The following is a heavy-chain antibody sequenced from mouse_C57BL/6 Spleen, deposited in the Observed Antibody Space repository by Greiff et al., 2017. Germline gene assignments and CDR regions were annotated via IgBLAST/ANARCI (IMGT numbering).Heavy chain of an antibody. V-gene: IGHV1-69*01. CDR3: ARRGYYYDSSPSFDY. CDR2: IDPSDSYT. Sequence: QVQLQQPGAELVMPGASVKLSCKASGYTFTSYWMHWVKQRPGQGLEWIGEIDPSDSYTNYNQKFKGKSTLTVDKSSSTAYMQLSNLTSEDSAVYYCARRGYYYDSSPSFDYWGQGTTLTVSS. D-gene: IGHD1-1*01. J-gene: IGHJ2*01. CDR1: GYTFTSYW.